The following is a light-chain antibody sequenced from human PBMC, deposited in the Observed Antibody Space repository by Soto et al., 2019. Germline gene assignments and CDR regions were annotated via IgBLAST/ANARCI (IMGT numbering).Light chain of an antibody. V-gene: IGKV1-39*01. CDR1: QSISTD. Sequence: DIQMTQSPSSLSVSIGDRVIITCRASQSISTDLNWYQYKPGKAPRRVIFRSSTLQSGVPSRFSGRGSGTDFTLTISSLQPEDFATYFCQQTFSPYVSFGGGTRVEI. CDR2: RSS. CDR3: QQTFSPYVS. J-gene: IGKJ4*01.